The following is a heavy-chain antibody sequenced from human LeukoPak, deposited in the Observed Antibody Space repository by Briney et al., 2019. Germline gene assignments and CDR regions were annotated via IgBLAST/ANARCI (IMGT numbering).Heavy chain of an antibody. CDR1: GESISSYH. CDR2: IYYSGDS. D-gene: IGHD2-15*01. J-gene: IGHJ4*02. V-gene: IGHV4-59*08. CDR3: ATYTRHCSGGTCYSIDY. Sequence: PSKTLSLTCTVSGESISSYHWTWIRQPPGRGLEWIGYIYYSGDSNYNPSLKSRVTISLDTSNNQFSLKLNSVTAADTAIYYCATYTRHCSGGTCYSIDYWGQGTLVTVSS.